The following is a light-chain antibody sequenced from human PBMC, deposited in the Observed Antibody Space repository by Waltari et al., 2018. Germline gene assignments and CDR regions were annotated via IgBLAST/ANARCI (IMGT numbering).Light chain of an antibody. CDR1: QSLVFSDGNTY. V-gene: IGKV2-30*01. CDR3: MQGSYWPLT. Sequence: EVVMTQSPLSLPVTLGQPASISCRSSQSLVFSDGNTYLNWFQQRPGQSPRRLIYQVSNRDSGVPDRFSGSGSGTDFTLKISRVEAEDVGVYYCMQGSYWPLTFGPGTKVDIK. CDR2: QVS. J-gene: IGKJ3*01.